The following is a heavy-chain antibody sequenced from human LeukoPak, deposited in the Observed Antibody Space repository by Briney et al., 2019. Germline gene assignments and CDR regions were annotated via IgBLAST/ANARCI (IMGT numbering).Heavy chain of an antibody. J-gene: IGHJ4*02. CDR1: GGSICSGSYY. V-gene: IGHV4-61*02. Sequence: SETLALTCTVFGGSICSGSYYWSWIRQPAGTGLEWIGRIYTSASTNYNPSLKSRVTISVDTSKNQFSLKLSSVTAADTAVYYCARSAVVPAAIEGFDYWGQGTLVTVSS. CDR3: ARSAVVPAAIEGFDY. CDR2: IYTSAST. D-gene: IGHD2-2*01.